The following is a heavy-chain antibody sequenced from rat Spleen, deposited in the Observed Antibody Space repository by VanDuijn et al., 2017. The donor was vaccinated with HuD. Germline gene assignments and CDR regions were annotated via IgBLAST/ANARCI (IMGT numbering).Heavy chain of an antibody. J-gene: IGHJ3*01. D-gene: IGHD4-3*01. Sequence: EVQLVESGGGLVQPGRSLKLSCAASGFTFSNYGMHWIRQAPTKGLEWVASISPSGGSTYYRDSVKGRFTISRDNAKSTLYLQMDSLRSEDTATYYCATGPYNSGTNWLAYWGQGTLVTVSS. CDR1: GFTFSNYG. CDR2: ISPSGGST. V-gene: IGHV5-19*01. CDR3: ATGPYNSGTNWLAY.